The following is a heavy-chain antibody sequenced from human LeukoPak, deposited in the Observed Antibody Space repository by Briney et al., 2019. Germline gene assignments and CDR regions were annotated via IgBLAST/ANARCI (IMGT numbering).Heavy chain of an antibody. CDR3: AREPQGDYWEYQPLRY. CDR1: GGTFSSYA. Sequence: SVKVSCTASGGTFSSYAISWVRQAPGQGLEWMGRIIPILGIANYAQKFQGRVTITADKSTSTAYMELSSLRSEDTAVYYCAREPQGDYWEYQPLRYWGQGTLVTVSS. D-gene: IGHD2-2*01. J-gene: IGHJ4*02. CDR2: IIPILGIA. V-gene: IGHV1-69*04.